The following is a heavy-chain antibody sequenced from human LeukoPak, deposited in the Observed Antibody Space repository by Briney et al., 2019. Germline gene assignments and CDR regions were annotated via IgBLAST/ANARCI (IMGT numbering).Heavy chain of an antibody. D-gene: IGHD2-15*01. Sequence: GGSLRLSCAASGFTFSSSGMHWVRQAPGKGLEWVAVILYNGSNKYYPDSVKGRFTISRDNSKNTLYLQMNSLRVEDTAVYYCARAGGYCSGGSCYRGYSWFDPWGQGTLVTVSS. V-gene: IGHV3-33*01. J-gene: IGHJ5*02. CDR1: GFTFSSSG. CDR3: ARAGGYCSGGSCYRGYSWFDP. CDR2: ILYNGSNK.